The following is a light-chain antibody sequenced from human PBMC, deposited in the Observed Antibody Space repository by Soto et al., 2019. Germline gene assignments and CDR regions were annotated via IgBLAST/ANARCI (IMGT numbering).Light chain of an antibody. CDR2: AAS. V-gene: IGKV3-15*01. CDR1: QSISSK. J-gene: IGKJ1*01. Sequence: EIVMTQSPVTLSVSPGEGATLSCRARQSISSKLAWYQQKPGQAPRLLIYAASTRATGVPARFSGSGSGTEFTLTISSLQSEDLAVYYCQHYYDLRWTFGQGTKVEIK. CDR3: QHYYDLRWT.